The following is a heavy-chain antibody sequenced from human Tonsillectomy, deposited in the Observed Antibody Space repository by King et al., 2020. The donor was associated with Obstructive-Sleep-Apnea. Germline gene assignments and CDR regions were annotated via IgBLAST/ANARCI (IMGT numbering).Heavy chain of an antibody. CDR3: ERTPPHSVSVAGIDY. CDR2: IYPGDSDT. D-gene: IGHD6-19*01. V-gene: IGHV5-51*01. J-gene: IGHJ4*02. CDR1: GYTFSIYG. Sequence: QLVQSGAEVKKPGESLKISCKGSGYTFSIYGIGWVRQMPGKGLEWMGLIYPGDSDTRDSPSFQGQVHISVDKSISTAYLQWSSLKASDTAIYYCERTPPHSVSVAGIDYWGQGTLVTVSS.